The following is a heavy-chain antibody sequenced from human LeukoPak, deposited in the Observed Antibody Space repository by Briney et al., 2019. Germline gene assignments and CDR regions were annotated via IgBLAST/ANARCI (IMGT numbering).Heavy chain of an antibody. V-gene: IGHV4-30-4*08. J-gene: IGHJ5*02. CDR1: GGSLSSGDYY. CDR3: AREGSGSYHNWFDP. CDR2: IYYSGST. D-gene: IGHD1-26*01. Sequence: TSQTLSLTCTVSGGSLSSGDYYWSWIRQPPGKGLEWFGYIYYSGSTYYNPSLKSRVTISVDTSKNQFSLKLSSVTAADTAVYYCAREGSGSYHNWFDPWGQGTLVTVSS.